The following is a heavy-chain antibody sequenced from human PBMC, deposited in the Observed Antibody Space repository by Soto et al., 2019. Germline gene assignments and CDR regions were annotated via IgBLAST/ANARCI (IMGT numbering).Heavy chain of an antibody. CDR1: GFTFSSYA. J-gene: IGHJ4*02. CDR3: AKLPSIFGVADYFDS. CDR2: ISGGGDTT. D-gene: IGHD3-3*01. Sequence: GGSLRLSCAASGFTFSSYAMSWVRQAPGKGLEWVSGISGGGDTTYYADSVKGRFTISRDIYKNTLYLQMNSLRAEDTAVYYCAKLPSIFGVADYFDSWGQGTLVTVSS. V-gene: IGHV3-23*01.